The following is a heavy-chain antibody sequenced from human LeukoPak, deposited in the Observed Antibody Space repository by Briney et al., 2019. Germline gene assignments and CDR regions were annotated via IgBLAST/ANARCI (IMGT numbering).Heavy chain of an antibody. J-gene: IGHJ4*02. CDR1: GFTISSYA. CDR2: ISGSGGST. V-gene: IGHV3-23*01. D-gene: IGHD6-19*01. Sequence: GGSLRLSCAASGFTISSYAMSWVRQAPGKGLEWVSAISGSGGSTYYADSVKGRFTISRDNSKNTLYLQMNSLRAEDTAVYYCAKSSGYSSGGGLDFDYWGQGTLVTVSS. CDR3: AKSSGYSSGGGLDFDY.